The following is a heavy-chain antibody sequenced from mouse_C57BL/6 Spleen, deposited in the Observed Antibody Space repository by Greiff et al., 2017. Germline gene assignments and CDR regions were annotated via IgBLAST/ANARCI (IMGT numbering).Heavy chain of an antibody. D-gene: IGHD1-1*01. CDR1: GYTFTSYW. J-gene: IGHJ4*01. CDR3: ARGNYGSSYEDAMDY. CDR2: IDPSDSYT. Sequence: QVQLQQPGAELVKPGASVKLSCKASGYTFTSYWMQWVKQRPGQGLEWIGEIDPSDSYTNYNQKFKGKATLTVDTSSSTAYMQLSSLTSEDSAVYYGARGNYGSSYEDAMDYWGQGTSVTVSS. V-gene: IGHV1-50*01.